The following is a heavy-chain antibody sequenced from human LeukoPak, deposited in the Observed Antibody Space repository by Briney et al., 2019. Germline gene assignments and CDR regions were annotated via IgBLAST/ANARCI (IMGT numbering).Heavy chain of an antibody. CDR1: GDSISSNSAA. J-gene: IGHJ4*02. V-gene: IGHV6-1*01. D-gene: IGHD3-22*01. CDR2: TYYRSRWYN. CDR3: ARDPTAYYDSSGYYLNTIDY. Sequence: SQTLSLTCVISGDSISSNSAAWNWVRQSPSRGLEWLGRTYYRSRWYNDYAVSVKSRIAINPDTSKNQFSLQLNSVTPEDTAVYYCARDPTAYYDSSGYYLNTIDYWGQGTLVTVSS.